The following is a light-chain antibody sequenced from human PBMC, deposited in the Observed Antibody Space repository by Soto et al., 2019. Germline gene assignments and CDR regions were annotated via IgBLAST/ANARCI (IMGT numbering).Light chain of an antibody. J-gene: IGKJ1*01. Sequence: DILMTQSPATLSLSPGGRATLSFRASQSVSSNLAWYQQKPGQAPRLLIQRASTRATGIPARFSGSGSGTDFTLTISSLQSEDFAVYYCQQYNNWPPWTFGQGTKVDI. CDR2: RAS. CDR3: QQYNNWPPWT. V-gene: IGKV3-15*01. CDR1: QSVSSN.